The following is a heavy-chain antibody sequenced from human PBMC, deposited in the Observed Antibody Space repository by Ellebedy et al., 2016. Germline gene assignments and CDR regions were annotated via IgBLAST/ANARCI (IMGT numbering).Heavy chain of an antibody. Sequence: GGSLRLSCAASGFTVSTNYMKWVRQAPGKGLEWVSAIFSDGNTYYADSVKGRFTISRDNSKNTLYLQMNSLKTEDTAVYYCTRDLGYYDSSGYYLIDAFDIWGQGTMVTVSS. CDR2: IFSDGNT. D-gene: IGHD3-22*01. CDR3: TRDLGYYDSSGYYLIDAFDI. CDR1: GFTVSTNY. J-gene: IGHJ3*02. V-gene: IGHV3-53*01.